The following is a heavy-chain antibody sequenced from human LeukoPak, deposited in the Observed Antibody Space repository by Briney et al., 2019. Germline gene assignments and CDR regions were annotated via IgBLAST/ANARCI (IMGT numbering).Heavy chain of an antibody. D-gene: IGHD6-6*01. J-gene: IGHJ4*02. CDR3: ARASIAARPGPGNFDY. V-gene: IGHV5-51*01. Sequence: GESLKISCKGSGYSFTSYWIGWVRQMPGKGLEWMGIIYPGDSDTRYSPSFQGQVTISADKSISTAYLQWSSLKASDTAMYYCARASIAARPGPGNFDYWGQGTLVPVSS. CDR2: IYPGDSDT. CDR1: GYSFTSYW.